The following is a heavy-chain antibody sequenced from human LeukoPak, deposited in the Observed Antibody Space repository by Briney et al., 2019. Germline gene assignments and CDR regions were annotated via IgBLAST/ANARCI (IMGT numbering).Heavy chain of an antibody. V-gene: IGHV1-18*01. CDR1: GYTFTSYG. CDR2: ISAYNGNT. J-gene: IGHJ4*02. CDR3: ARTTLYYYDSSGAYFDY. Sequence: ASVKVSCKASGYTFTSYGISWVRQAPGQGLEWMGWISAYNGNTNYAQKLQGRVTMTTDTSTSTAYMELRSLRSDDTAVYYCARTTLYYYDSSGAYFDYWGQGTLVTVSS. D-gene: IGHD3-22*01.